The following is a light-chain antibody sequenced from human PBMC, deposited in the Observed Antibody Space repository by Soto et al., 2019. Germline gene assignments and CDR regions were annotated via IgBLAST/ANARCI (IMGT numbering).Light chain of an antibody. J-gene: IGKJ4*01. V-gene: IGKV1-39*01. Sequence: DIQMTQSPSTLSATAGDRVTITCRASQSISSYLNWYQQKPGKAPKLLIYAASSLQSGVPSRFSGGGSGTDFTLTISSLQPEDFATYYCQQSYSTPTFGGGTKVDIK. CDR2: AAS. CDR3: QQSYSTPT. CDR1: QSISSY.